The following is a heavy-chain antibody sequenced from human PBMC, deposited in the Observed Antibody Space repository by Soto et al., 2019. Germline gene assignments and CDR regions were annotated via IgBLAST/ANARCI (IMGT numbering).Heavy chain of an antibody. CDR1: GGSFSGYY. J-gene: IGHJ4*02. CDR2: INHSGST. V-gene: IGHV4-34*01. CDR3: ARARRGYCSGGSCYSWDY. D-gene: IGHD2-15*01. Sequence: QVQLQQWGAGLLKPSETLSLTCAVYGGSFSGYYWSWIRQPPGKGLEWIGEINHSGSTNYNPSLKSRVTISVDTSKNQFSLKLSSVTAADTAVYYCARARRGYCSGGSCYSWDYWGQGTLVTVSS.